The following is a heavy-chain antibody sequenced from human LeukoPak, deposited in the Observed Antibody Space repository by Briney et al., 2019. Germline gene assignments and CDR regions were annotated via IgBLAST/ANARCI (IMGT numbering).Heavy chain of an antibody. V-gene: IGHV3-23*01. CDR2: ISGSGGST. CDR3: AKFGGIVGAAFDY. J-gene: IGHJ4*02. Sequence: PGGSLRLSCAASGFTFSSYAMSWVRQAPGKGLEWVSAISGSGGSTYYADSVKGRFTISRDSSKNTLYLQMNSLRAEDTAVYYCAKFGGIVGAAFDYWGQGTLVTVSS. CDR1: GFTFSSYA. D-gene: IGHD1-26*01.